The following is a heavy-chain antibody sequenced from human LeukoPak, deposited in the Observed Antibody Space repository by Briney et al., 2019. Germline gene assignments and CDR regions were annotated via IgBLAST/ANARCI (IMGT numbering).Heavy chain of an antibody. V-gene: IGHV3-11*04. CDR2: ISSSGSTI. Sequence: PGGSLRLSCAASGFTFSDYYMSWIRQAPGKGLEWVSYISSSGSTIYYADSVKGRFTISRDNAKDSLYLQMNSLRAEDTAVYYCAREALLLLPYYYYGMDVWGQGTTVTVSS. CDR3: AREALLLLPYYYYGMDV. D-gene: IGHD3-10*01. CDR1: GFTFSDYY. J-gene: IGHJ6*02.